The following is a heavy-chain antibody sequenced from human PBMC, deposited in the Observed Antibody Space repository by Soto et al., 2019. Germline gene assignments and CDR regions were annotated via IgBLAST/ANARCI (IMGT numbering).Heavy chain of an antibody. J-gene: IGHJ5*02. CDR1: GYSFTSYW. Sequence: GESLKISCKGSGYSFTSYWIGWVRQMPGKGLEWMGIIYPGDSDTRYSPSFQGQVTISADKSISTAYRQWSSLKASDTAMYYCARGPPLRDIVVVPAAIRYFDPWGQGTLVTVSS. CDR3: ARGPPLRDIVVVPAAIRYFDP. CDR2: IYPGDSDT. D-gene: IGHD2-2*01. V-gene: IGHV5-51*01.